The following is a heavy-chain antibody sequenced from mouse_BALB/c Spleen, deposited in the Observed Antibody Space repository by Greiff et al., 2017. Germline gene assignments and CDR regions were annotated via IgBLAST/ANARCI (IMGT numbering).Heavy chain of an antibody. D-gene: IGHD2-4*01. J-gene: IGHJ2*01. CDR2: IDPFNGGT. V-gene: IGHV1S135*01. Sequence: EVQLVESGPELMKPGASVKISCKASGYSFTSYYMHWVKQSHGKSLEWIGYIDPFNGGTSYNQKFKGKATLTVDKSSSTAYMHLSSLTSEDSAVYCCARGGITGYFDYWGQGTTLTVSS. CDR1: GYSFTSYY. CDR3: ARGGITGYFDY.